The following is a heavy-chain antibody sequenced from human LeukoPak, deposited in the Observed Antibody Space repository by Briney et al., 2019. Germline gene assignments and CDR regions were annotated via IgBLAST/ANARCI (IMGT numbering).Heavy chain of an antibody. V-gene: IGHV3-66*01. CDR3: ASGFEQRVPSHTFDI. J-gene: IGHJ3*02. CDR2: IYSGGST. Sequence: PGGSLRLSCAASGFTVSSNYMSWVRQAPGKGLEWVSVIYSGGSTYYADSVKGRFTISRDNSKNTLYLQMNSLRAEDRAEYYCASGFEQRVPSHTFDIGGQRTMVTVHS. CDR1: GFTVSSNY. D-gene: IGHD6-25*01.